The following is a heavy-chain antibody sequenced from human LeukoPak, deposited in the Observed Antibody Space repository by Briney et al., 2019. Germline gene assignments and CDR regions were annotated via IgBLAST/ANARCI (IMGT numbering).Heavy chain of an antibody. Sequence: GASVKVSCKASGYTFTGYYMHWVRQAPGQGLEWMGWINPNSGGTNYAQKLQGRVTMTTDTSTSTAYMELRSLRSDDTAVYYCARVSPNTVTTLQYFDYWGQGTLVTVSS. CDR2: INPNSGGT. CDR3: ARVSPNTVTTLQYFDY. D-gene: IGHD4-17*01. CDR1: GYTFTGYY. V-gene: IGHV1-2*02. J-gene: IGHJ4*02.